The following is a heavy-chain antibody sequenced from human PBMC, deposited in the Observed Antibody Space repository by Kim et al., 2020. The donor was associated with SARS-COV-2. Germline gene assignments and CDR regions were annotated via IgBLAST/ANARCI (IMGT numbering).Heavy chain of an antibody. J-gene: IGHJ6*02. Sequence: ASVKVSCKASGYTFTGYYMHWVRQAPGQGLEWMGWINPNSGGTNYAQKFQGRVTMTRDTSISTAYMELSRLRSDDTAVYYCARRGIAARPLYYYYGMDVWGQGTTVTVSS. CDR2: INPNSGGT. CDR3: ARRGIAARPLYYYYGMDV. D-gene: IGHD6-6*01. V-gene: IGHV1-2*02. CDR1: GYTFTGYY.